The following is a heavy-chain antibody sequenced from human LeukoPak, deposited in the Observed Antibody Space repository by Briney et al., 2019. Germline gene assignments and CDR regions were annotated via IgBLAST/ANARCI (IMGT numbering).Heavy chain of an antibody. CDR1: GFTFSSYA. CDR3: ARDVQPQAYYYYYMDV. J-gene: IGHJ6*03. V-gene: IGHV3-23*01. CDR2: ISGSGGST. Sequence: GGSLRLSCAASGFTFSSYAMSWVRQAPGKGLEWVSAISGSGGSTYYADSVKGRFTISRDNSKNTLYLQMNSLRAEDTAVYYCARDVQPQAYYYYYMDVWGKGTTVTVSS. D-gene: IGHD6-13*01.